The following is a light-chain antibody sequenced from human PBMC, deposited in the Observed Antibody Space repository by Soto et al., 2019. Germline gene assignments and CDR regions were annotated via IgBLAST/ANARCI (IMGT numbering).Light chain of an antibody. CDR3: LLYFGGPWV. J-gene: IGLJ3*02. CDR1: TGVVTRDHY. Sequence: QAVVTQESSVTVSPGGTVTVTCGSSTGVVTRDHYPNWFQQKPGQPPRALISTTTNRHSWTPARFSGSLLGDKAALTLSGVHPEDEADYYCLLYFGGPWVFGGGTKVTVL. CDR2: TTT. V-gene: IGLV7-43*01.